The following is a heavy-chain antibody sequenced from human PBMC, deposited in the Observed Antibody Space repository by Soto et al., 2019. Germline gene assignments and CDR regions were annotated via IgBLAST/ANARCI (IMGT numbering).Heavy chain of an antibody. CDR3: ARAWTGTPNFDY. V-gene: IGHV4-59*01. J-gene: IGHJ4*02. CDR1: GGSISSYY. CDR2: IYYSGST. D-gene: IGHD1-1*01. Sequence: SETLSLTCTVSGGSISSYYWSWIRQPPGKGLEWIGYIYYSGSTNYNPSLKSRVTISVDTSKNQFSLKLSSVTAADTAVYYCARAWTGTPNFDYWGQGTLVTVSS.